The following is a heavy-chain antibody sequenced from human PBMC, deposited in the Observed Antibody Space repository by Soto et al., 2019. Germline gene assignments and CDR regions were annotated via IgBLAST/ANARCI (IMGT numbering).Heavy chain of an antibody. J-gene: IGHJ6*02. Sequence: QVQLVQSGAEVKKPGSSVKVSCKASGGTFSSYAISWVRQAPGQGLEWMGGIIPIFGTANYAQKFQGRVTITADESTSTAYMELSSLRSEDTAVYYCARRIRGCISTRCYDYGMDVWGQGTTVTVSS. V-gene: IGHV1-69*12. CDR3: ARRIRGCISTRCYDYGMDV. CDR2: IIPIFGTA. CDR1: GGTFSSYA. D-gene: IGHD2-2*01.